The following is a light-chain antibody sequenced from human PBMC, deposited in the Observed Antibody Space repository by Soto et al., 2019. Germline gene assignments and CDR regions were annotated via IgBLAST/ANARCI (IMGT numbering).Light chain of an antibody. Sequence: DIQMTQSPYSLSAAVGDRVTIACRASQNINTYLNWYQQKPGKAPKLLIFDAASLQSGVPSRFSGGGSRTDFTLTITSLQPEEFATYYCQQTSSDPFTFGPGTKVDIK. CDR1: QNINTY. J-gene: IGKJ3*01. V-gene: IGKV1-39*01. CDR2: DAA. CDR3: QQTSSDPFT.